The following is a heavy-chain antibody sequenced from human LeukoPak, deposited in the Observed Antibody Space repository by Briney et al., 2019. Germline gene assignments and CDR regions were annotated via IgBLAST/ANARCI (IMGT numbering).Heavy chain of an antibody. CDR3: ARGFGYCSGGSCYSLSDFDY. CDR1: GFTFDDYG. D-gene: IGHD2-15*01. CDR2: IKQDGSEK. J-gene: IGHJ4*02. V-gene: IGHV3-7*01. Sequence: GGSLRLSCAASGFTFDDYGMSWVRQAPGKGLEWVANIKQDGSEKYYVDSVKGRFTISRDNSKNTLYLQMNSLRAEDTAVYYCARGFGYCSGGSCYSLSDFDYWGQGTLVTVSS.